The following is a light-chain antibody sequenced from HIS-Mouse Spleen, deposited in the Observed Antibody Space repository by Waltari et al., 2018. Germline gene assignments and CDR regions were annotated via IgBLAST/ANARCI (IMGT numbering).Light chain of an antibody. V-gene: IGLV3-21*02. CDR1: TIGSKS. CDR2: DDS. J-gene: IGLJ1*01. Sequence: SYVLTQPPSVSVAPGQTARITCGGNTIGSKSVHWYQQKPGQAPVLVVYDDSDRPSGLPERFSGSNSGNTATLTISRVEAGDEADYYCQVWDSSSDRVFGTGTKVTVL. CDR3: QVWDSSSDRV.